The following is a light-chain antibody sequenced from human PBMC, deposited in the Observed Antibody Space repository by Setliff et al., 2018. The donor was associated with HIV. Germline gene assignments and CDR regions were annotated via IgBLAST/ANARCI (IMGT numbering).Light chain of an antibody. V-gene: IGLV1-40*01. J-gene: IGLJ1*01. CDR1: RSNIGSPYD. CDR3: QSCDNILSGYV. CDR2: AND. Sequence: QSVLTQPPSVSGAPGQRVTLSCTGSRSNIGSPYDVHWYQQLPGAAPKLLIYANDNRPSGVPDRFSGSRSGTSASLAIAGLQAEDEADYYCQSCDNILSGYVFGPGTKVTVL.